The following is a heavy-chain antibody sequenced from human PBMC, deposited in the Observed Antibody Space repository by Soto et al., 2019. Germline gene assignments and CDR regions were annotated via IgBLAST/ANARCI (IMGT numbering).Heavy chain of an antibody. CDR1: GFTFSDYY. Sequence: QGQLVESGGGLVKPGGSLRLSCTASGFTFSDYYMTWIRQAPGKGLEWVSYIDQKSNIMYYTDSVKGRFTISRDNAQNSLYLQMNSLTAEDTAVYYCGRGHWGLDYWGQGTLVTVSS. CDR3: GRGHWGLDY. D-gene: IGHD7-27*01. V-gene: IGHV3-11*01. CDR2: IDQKSNIM. J-gene: IGHJ4*02.